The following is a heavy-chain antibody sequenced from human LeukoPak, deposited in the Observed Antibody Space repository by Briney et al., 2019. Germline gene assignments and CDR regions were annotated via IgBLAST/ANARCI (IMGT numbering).Heavy chain of an antibody. Sequence: GGSLRLSCVASGFTFNRHAMSWVRQAPGKGLEWVSAISGRGDNTYYADSVKGRFTISRDNSKNTLYLQMNSLRAEDTALYYCARALGTYSDYWGQGTLVTVSS. CDR2: ISGRGDNT. D-gene: IGHD1-26*01. CDR1: GFTFNRHA. J-gene: IGHJ4*02. CDR3: ARALGTYSDY. V-gene: IGHV3-23*01.